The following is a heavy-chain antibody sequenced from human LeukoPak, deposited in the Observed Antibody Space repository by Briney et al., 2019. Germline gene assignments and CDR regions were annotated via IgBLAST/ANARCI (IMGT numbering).Heavy chain of an antibody. CDR1: GFTFSTYW. J-gene: IGHJ3*02. Sequence: GGSLRLSCAASGFTFSTYWMSWVRQAPGKGLEWVANINQDGGEQYYVDSVKGRFTISRDNAKNSLFLQMNSLRAEDTVVYFCARDIVAPGIAFDIWGQGTMVTVSS. V-gene: IGHV3-7*04. D-gene: IGHD6-13*01. CDR2: INQDGGEQ. CDR3: ARDIVAPGIAFDI.